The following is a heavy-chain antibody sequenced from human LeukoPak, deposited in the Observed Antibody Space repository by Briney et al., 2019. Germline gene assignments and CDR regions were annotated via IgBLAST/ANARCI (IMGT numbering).Heavy chain of an antibody. CDR2: INYSGST. V-gene: IGHV4-34*01. J-gene: IGHJ4*02. CDR3: ARVPIFGRVGYYFDY. D-gene: IGHD3-3*01. CDR1: GGSFSGYY. Sequence: SETLSLTCAVYGGSFSGYYWSWIRQPPGKGLEWIGEINYSGSTNYNPSLKSRVTISVDTSKNQFSLKLSSVTAADTAVYYCARVPIFGRVGYYFDYWGQGTLVTVSS.